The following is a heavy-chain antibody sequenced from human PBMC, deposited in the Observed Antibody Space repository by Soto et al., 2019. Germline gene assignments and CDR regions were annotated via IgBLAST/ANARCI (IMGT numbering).Heavy chain of an antibody. Sequence: PGGSLRLSCAASGFTFSDFYMSWIRQAPGKGLEWVSHISSSASTLYYAESVKGRFTISRDNAKNSLYLQMNSLRADDTAIYYCARRQQFSFVYNHQGLVVWGQGTTVTVSS. CDR3: ARRQQFSFVYNHQGLVV. CDR2: ISSSASTL. V-gene: IGHV3-11*01. CDR1: GFTFSDFY. D-gene: IGHD1-1*01. J-gene: IGHJ6*02.